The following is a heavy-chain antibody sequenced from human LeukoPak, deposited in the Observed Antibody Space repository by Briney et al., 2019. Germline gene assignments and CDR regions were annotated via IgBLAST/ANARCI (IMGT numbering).Heavy chain of an antibody. J-gene: IGHJ4*02. D-gene: IGHD1-26*01. V-gene: IGHV1-2*02. Sequence: ASVTVSFTASGYTFTVYYMHWVRQAPGQGGEWVGWINTNSGGRNYAQKFQGRVTITRDTSISTAYMELSRLRSDDTAVYYCSRGSKGSYSGVGYWGQGTLVTVSS. CDR2: INTNSGGR. CDR1: GYTFTVYY. CDR3: SRGSKGSYSGVGY.